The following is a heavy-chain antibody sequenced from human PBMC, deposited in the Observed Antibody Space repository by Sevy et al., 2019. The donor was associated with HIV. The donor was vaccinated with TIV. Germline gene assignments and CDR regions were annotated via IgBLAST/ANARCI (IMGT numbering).Heavy chain of an antibody. CDR2: IWYDGSNK. J-gene: IGHJ6*02. CDR3: ARVEYEFWSGYTNLRGYYGMDV. D-gene: IGHD3-3*01. Sequence: GGSLRLSCAASGFTFSSYGMHWVRQAPGKGLEWVAVIWYDGSNKYYADSVKGRFTISRANSKNTLYLQMNSLRAEDTAVYYCARVEYEFWSGYTNLRGYYGMDVWGQGTTVTVSS. V-gene: IGHV3-33*01. CDR1: GFTFSSYG.